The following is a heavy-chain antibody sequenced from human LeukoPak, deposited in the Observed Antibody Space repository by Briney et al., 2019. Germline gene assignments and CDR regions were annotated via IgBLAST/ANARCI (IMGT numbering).Heavy chain of an antibody. CDR2: IYDSGNT. J-gene: IGHJ4*02. Sequence: SETLSLTCTVSGASISSYYWSWIRQPPGKGLEWIGYIYDSGNTNYNPSLKSRVTISVDTSKNQFSLKLSSVTAADTAVYYCTKGEGDYWGQGTLVTVSS. D-gene: IGHD2-21*01. CDR3: TKGEGDY. V-gene: IGHV4-59*13. CDR1: GASISSYY.